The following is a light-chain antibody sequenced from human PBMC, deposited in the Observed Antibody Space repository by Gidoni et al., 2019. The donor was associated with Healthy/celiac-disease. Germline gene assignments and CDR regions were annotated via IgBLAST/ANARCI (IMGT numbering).Light chain of an antibody. CDR3: QQSYSTPYT. J-gene: IGKJ2*01. V-gene: IGKV1-39*01. Sequence: DIQMTQSPSSLSESVGDRVTITCRASQSISSYLNWYQQKPGKAPKLLIYAASSLQSGVPSRFSVSGSGTDFTLTISSLQPEDFATYYCQQSYSTPYTFGQGTKLEIK. CDR2: AAS. CDR1: QSISSY.